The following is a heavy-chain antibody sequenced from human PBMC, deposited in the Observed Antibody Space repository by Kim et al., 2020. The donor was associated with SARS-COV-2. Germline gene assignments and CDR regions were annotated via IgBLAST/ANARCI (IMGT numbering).Heavy chain of an antibody. V-gene: IGHV4-4*02. J-gene: IGHJ3*02. D-gene: IGHD5-18*01. CDR3: VRVGYSYGLDTFDI. CDR1: GDSISRSNW. CDR2: IYHSGST. Sequence: SETLSLTCAVSGDSISRSNWWSWVRQPPGKGLEWIGEIYHSGSTNYNPSLKSRVILSVDKSNNQFSVKLSSVTAADTAMYYCVRVGYSYGLDTFDIWGQGTMVTVSS.